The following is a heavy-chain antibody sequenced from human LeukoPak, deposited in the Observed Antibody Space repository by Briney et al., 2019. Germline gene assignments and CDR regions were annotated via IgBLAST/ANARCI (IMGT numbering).Heavy chain of an antibody. CDR2: INPNSGAT. Sequence: ASVKVSCKSSGYTFIDYYIHWVRQALGQGLEWMGWINPNSGATKYAQKFQGRVSMTRDTSINTAYMDLTNLRSDDTAIFYCARVKKLMPEFEFWGQGTLVTVSS. CDR1: GYTFIDYY. D-gene: IGHD2-2*01. CDR3: ARVKKLMPEFEF. J-gene: IGHJ4*02. V-gene: IGHV1-2*02.